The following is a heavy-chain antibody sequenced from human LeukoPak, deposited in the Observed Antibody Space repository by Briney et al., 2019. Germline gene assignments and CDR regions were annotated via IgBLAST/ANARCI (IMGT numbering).Heavy chain of an antibody. CDR1: GGTFSSYA. CDR2: ISAYNGNT. Sequence: ASVKVSCMASGGTFSSYAISWVRQAPGQGLEWMGWISAYNGNTNYAQKLQGRVTMTTDTSTSTAYMELRSLRSDDTAVYYCARNWNPPRYNWFDPWGQGTLVTVSS. V-gene: IGHV1-18*01. CDR3: ARNWNPPRYNWFDP. D-gene: IGHD1-1*01. J-gene: IGHJ5*02.